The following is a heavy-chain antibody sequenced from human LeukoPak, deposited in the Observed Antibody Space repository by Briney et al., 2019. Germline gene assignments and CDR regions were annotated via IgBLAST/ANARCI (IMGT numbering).Heavy chain of an antibody. V-gene: IGHV4-30-2*01. CDR3: ARAETQYYDFWSGYHNWFDP. CDR1: GGSISSGGYS. Sequence: SETLSLTCAVSGGSISSGGYSWSWIRQPPGKGLEWIGYIYHSGSTYYNPSLKSRVTISVDTSKNQFSLKLSSVTAADTAVYYCARAETQYYDFWSGYHNWFDPWGQGTLVTVSS. D-gene: IGHD3-3*01. J-gene: IGHJ5*02. CDR2: IYHSGST.